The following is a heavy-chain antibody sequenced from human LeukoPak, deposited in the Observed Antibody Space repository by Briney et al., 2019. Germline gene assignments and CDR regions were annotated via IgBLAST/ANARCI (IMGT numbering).Heavy chain of an antibody. V-gene: IGHV4-34*01. CDR2: INHSGST. Sequence: SETLSLTCAVYGGSFSHYYWSWIRQPPGKGLEWIGEINHSGSTNYNPSLKSRVTISVDTSKNQFSLKLSSVTAADTAVYYCASIMITFGGVIVSTPYWGQGTLVTVSS. CDR3: ASIMITFGGVIVSTPY. D-gene: IGHD3-16*02. CDR1: GGSFSHYY. J-gene: IGHJ4*02.